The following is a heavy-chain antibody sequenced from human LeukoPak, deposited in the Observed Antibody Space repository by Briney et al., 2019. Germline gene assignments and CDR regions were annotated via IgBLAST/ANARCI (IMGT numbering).Heavy chain of an antibody. D-gene: IGHD3-22*01. Sequence: KTSETLSLTCAVYGGSFSGYYWSWIRQPPGKGLEWIGEINYSGSTNYNPSLKSRVTISVDTSKNQFSLKLSSVTAADTAVYYCARSRFLNYYDSSGYYYANYYFDYWGQGTLVTVSS. CDR2: INYSGST. CDR3: ARSRFLNYYDSSGYYYANYYFDY. J-gene: IGHJ4*02. CDR1: GGSFSGYY. V-gene: IGHV4-34*01.